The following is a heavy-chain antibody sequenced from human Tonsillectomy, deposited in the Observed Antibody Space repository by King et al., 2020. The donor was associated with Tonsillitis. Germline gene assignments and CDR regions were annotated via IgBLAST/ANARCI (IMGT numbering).Heavy chain of an antibody. V-gene: IGHV1-46*03. CDR1: GYTFTNYY. J-gene: IGHJ4*02. D-gene: IGHD2/OR15-2a*01. CDR2: IRPGGGNT. CDR3: ARELGETFYFDY. Sequence: QLVQSGAEVKKPGASVKVSCEASGYTFTNYYIHWVRQAPGQGLEWMGIIRPGGGNTEYAQKFQGRVTMTKETSTSTDYMEVSSLRFDDTAVYFCARELGETFYFDYWGQGTLVTVSS.